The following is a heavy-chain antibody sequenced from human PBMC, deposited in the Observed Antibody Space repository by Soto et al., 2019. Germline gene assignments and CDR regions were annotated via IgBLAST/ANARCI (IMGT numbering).Heavy chain of an antibody. V-gene: IGHV1-69*13. CDR1: GGTFSSYA. CDR3: ARDCSSTSCYTVDYYYGMDV. J-gene: IGHJ6*02. Sequence: SVKVSCKASGGTFSSYAISWVRQAPGQGLEWMGGIIPIFGTANYAQKFQGRVTITADESTSTAYMELSSLRSEDTAVYYCARDCSSTSCYTVDYYYGMDVWGQGTTDTVSS. CDR2: IIPIFGTA. D-gene: IGHD2-2*02.